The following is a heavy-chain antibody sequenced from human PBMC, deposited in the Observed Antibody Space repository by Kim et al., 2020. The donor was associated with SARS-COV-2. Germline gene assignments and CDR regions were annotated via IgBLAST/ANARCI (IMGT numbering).Heavy chain of an antibody. D-gene: IGHD3-10*01. Sequence: SVKVSCKASGGTFSSYAISWVRQAPGQGLEWMGRIIPILGIANYAQKFQGRVTITADKSTSTAYMELSSLRSEDTAVYYCARDSGLLYYYYYYGMDVWG. J-gene: IGHJ6*02. CDR3: ARDSGLLYYYYYYGMDV. CDR1: GGTFSSYA. CDR2: IIPILGIA. V-gene: IGHV1-69*04.